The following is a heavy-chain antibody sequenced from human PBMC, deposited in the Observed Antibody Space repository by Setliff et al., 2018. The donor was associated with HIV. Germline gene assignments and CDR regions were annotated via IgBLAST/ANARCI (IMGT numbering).Heavy chain of an antibody. V-gene: IGHV3-53*01. Sequence: AGGSLRLSCVASEFSFTAYTLNWVRQAPGKGLGWVSTVYGDGRTFYADSAQGRFTISRDNSNNILFLQMNSLLFEDTAVYYCAKGVKFLDPWGQGTLVTVSS. J-gene: IGHJ5*02. D-gene: IGHD3-16*01. CDR1: EFSFTAYT. CDR3: AKGVKFLDP. CDR2: VYGDGRT.